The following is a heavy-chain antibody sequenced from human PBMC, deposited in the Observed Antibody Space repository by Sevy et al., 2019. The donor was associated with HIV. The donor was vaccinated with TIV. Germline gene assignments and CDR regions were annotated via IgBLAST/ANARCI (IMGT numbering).Heavy chain of an antibody. V-gene: IGHV3-74*01. CDR3: ARVVYCHSRDNCQTPFDY. CDR1: GFTFNKYW. J-gene: IGHJ4*02. CDR2: INTDGSTT. Sequence: GGSLRLSCAASGFTFNKYWMHWVRQDPGKGLVWVSRINTDGSTTDYADSVKGRFTIFRNNAKNTLYLQMNSLRVEDTAVYYCARVVYCHSRDNCQTPFDYWGQGTLVTVSS. D-gene: IGHD2-15*01.